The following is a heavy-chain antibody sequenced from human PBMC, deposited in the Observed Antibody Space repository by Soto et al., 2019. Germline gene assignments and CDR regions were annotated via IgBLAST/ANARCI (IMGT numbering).Heavy chain of an antibody. CDR1: GYSFTSNF. CDR3: ARGGQYTSSDY. CDR2: INPSGAST. J-gene: IGHJ4*02. V-gene: IGHV1-46*01. D-gene: IGHD2-2*01. Sequence: ASVKVSCKATGYSFTSNFMHWVRQAPGQGLEWMGVINPSGASTSYAQKFQGRVTMTSDTSTSTVYMELNSLTSEDTAVYYCARGGQYTSSDYWGQGILVTVSS.